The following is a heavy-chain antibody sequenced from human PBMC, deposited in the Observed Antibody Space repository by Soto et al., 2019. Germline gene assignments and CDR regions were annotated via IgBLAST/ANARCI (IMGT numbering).Heavy chain of an antibody. V-gene: IGHV4-31*03. CDR2: IYYSGST. CDR3: ARAGYSSGWYVGFDF. CDR1: GGSISSGGYY. J-gene: IGHJ4*02. D-gene: IGHD6-19*01. Sequence: SETLSLTCTVSGGSISSGGYYWSWIRQHPGKGLEWIGYIYYSGSTYYNPSLKSRVTISVDTSKNQFSLKLSSVTAADTAVYYCARAGYSSGWYVGFDFWGQGTLVTVSS.